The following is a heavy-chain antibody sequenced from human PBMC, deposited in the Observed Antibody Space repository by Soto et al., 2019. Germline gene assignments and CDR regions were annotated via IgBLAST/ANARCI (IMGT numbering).Heavy chain of an antibody. CDR3: ARDKWAHYLTTSIAYGMDV. D-gene: IGHD4-4*01. J-gene: IGHJ6*02. CDR2: INPNSGGT. CDR1: GYTFTGYY. V-gene: IGHV1-2*04. Sequence: ASVKVSCKASGYTFTGYYMHWVRQAPGQGLEWMGWINPNSGGTNYAQKFQGWVTMTRDTSISTPYMELSRLRSDDTAVYYCARDKWAHYLTTSIAYGMDVWGQGPTVTVSS.